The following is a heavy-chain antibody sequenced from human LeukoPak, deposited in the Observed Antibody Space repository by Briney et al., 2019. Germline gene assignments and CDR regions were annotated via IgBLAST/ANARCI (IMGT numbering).Heavy chain of an antibody. J-gene: IGHJ4*02. CDR1: GGSINSNY. D-gene: IGHD2-2*01. Sequence: PSETLSLTCTVSGGSINSNYWSWIRQPPGEGLEWIAYIDHSGNTNYNPSLKSRVTISRDMSKNQFSLKLSSVTAADTAVYYCATRVVPAAPIDYWGQGTLVTVSS. CDR2: IDHSGNT. V-gene: IGHV4-59*12. CDR3: ATRVVPAAPIDY.